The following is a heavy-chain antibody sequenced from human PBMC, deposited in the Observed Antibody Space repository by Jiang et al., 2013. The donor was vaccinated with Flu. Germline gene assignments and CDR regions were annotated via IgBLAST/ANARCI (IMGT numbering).Heavy chain of an antibody. CDR1: GSTFTRNT. D-gene: IGHD2-2*01. V-gene: IGHV3-21*06. J-gene: IGHJ6*02. CDR3: ASERPSRTYVHFYGMDV. CDR2: ISYNSAYI. Sequence: RLSCAASGSTFTRNTMNWVRQAPGKGLEWVASISYNSAYIYYADSVRGRFTISRDNAWNSLYLQMHSLTADDTAIYYCASERPSRTYVHFYGMDVWGQGTTVTVSS.